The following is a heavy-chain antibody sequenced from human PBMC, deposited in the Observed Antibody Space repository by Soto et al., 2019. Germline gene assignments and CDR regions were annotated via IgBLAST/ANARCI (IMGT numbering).Heavy chain of an antibody. CDR2: IWYDGSNQ. J-gene: IGHJ6*02. D-gene: IGHD6-19*01. V-gene: IGHV3-33*01. CDR3: ARDDIPGRAVAIYGMDV. CDR1: GFTFCTYG. Sequence: GGSLRLSCAASGFTFCTYGMHWVRQAPGKGLEWVAVIWYDGSNQYYADSVKGRFTISRDNSKNTLYLQMNSLRAEDTAVYYCARDDIPGRAVAIYGMDVWGQGTTVTVSS.